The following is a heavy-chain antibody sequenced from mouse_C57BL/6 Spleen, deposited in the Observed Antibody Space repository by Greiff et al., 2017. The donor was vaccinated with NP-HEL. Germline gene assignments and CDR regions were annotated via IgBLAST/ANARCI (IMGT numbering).Heavy chain of an antibody. CDR3: ARRNYYGSRYWYFDV. Sequence: EVHLVESGPELVKPGASVKIPCKASGYTFTDYNMDWVKQSHGKSLEWIGDINPNNGGTIYNQKFKGKATLTVDKSSSTAYMELRSLTSEDTAVYYCARRNYYGSRYWYFDVWGTGTTVTGSS. CDR2: INPNNGGT. D-gene: IGHD1-1*01. CDR1: GYTFTDYN. V-gene: IGHV1-18*01. J-gene: IGHJ1*03.